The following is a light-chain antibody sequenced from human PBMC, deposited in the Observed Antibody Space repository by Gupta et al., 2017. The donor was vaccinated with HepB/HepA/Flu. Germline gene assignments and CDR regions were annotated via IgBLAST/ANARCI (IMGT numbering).Light chain of an antibody. V-gene: IGKV1-6*01. CDR3: LLDYNFLT. Sequence: AIQMTQSPSSLAASVGDRVTITCRASQGIRDDLAWYQQKPVKPPKLLIYAASSLASGVPSRFSGSGSGTDFTLTICSLQPVEFTTYNCLLDYNFLTFGQGTKLEIK. CDR1: QGIRDD. J-gene: IGKJ2*01. CDR2: AAS.